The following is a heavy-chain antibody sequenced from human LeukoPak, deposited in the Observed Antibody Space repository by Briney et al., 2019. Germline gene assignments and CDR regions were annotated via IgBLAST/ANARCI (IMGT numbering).Heavy chain of an antibody. V-gene: IGHV3-53*01. CDR3: VRDIGSYPPEK. CDR1: GFSVSSTY. J-gene: IGHJ4*02. D-gene: IGHD3-10*01. CDR2: MYNHGLT. Sequence: GGSLRLSCAASGFSVSSTYMSWVRQAPGKGLEWVSLMYNHGLTSYGDSVRGRFTISRDTSKNTLHLQMNSLRAEDTAIYYCVRDIGSYPPEKWGQGTLVTVSS.